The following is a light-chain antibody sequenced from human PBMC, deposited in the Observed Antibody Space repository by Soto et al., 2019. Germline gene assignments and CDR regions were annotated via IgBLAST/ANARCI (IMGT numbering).Light chain of an antibody. Sequence: QSALTQPASVSGSPGQSITISCTGTSXDVGGYNYVSWYQHHPGRAPKLMIYEVSTRPSGVSNRFSGSKSGNTASLTISGLQAEDEADYYCSSYTSSTLFVFGTGTKVTLL. CDR1: SXDVGGYNY. CDR2: EVS. V-gene: IGLV2-14*01. J-gene: IGLJ1*01. CDR3: SSYTSSTLFV.